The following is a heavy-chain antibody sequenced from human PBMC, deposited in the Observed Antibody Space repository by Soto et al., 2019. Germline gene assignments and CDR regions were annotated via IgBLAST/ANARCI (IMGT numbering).Heavy chain of an antibody. CDR1: GFTVTTNY. CDR2: VYSGGST. J-gene: IGHJ3*02. V-gene: IGHV3-66*01. CDR3: ARDFSGKNDAFDI. Sequence: EVQLVESGGGLVQPGGSLRLSCAASGFTVTTNYMSWVRQPPGKGLEWVSVVYSGGSTYYADSVKGRFTVGRDNSKNTLYLQMNSLGAEDTAVYYCARDFSGKNDAFDIWGQGTVVTVSS. D-gene: IGHD3-10*01.